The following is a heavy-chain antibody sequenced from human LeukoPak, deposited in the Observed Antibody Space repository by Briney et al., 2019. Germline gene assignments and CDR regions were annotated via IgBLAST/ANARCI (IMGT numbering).Heavy chain of an antibody. J-gene: IGHJ5*02. Sequence: GESLKISCKGSGYSFTSYWIGWVRQMPGKGLEWMGIIYPGDSDTRYSPSFQGQVTISADKSISTAYLQWSSLKASDTAMYYCARRGFLGGRIGVGFWFDPWGQGTLVTVSS. V-gene: IGHV5-51*01. D-gene: IGHD3-3*01. CDR3: ARRGFLGGRIGVGFWFDP. CDR1: GYSFTSYW. CDR2: IYPGDSDT.